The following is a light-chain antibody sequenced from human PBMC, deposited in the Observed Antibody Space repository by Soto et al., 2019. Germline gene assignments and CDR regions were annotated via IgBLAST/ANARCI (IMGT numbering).Light chain of an antibody. J-gene: IGKJ4*01. CDR1: QSVNNY. CDR2: DAF. Sequence: ENVLKQSPATLSLSPGERAALSCRASQSVNNYLAWYQQKPGQAPRLLIYDAFNRATGIPARFSGSGSGTDFTLTISSLEPEDFAVYYCQQRSTWPLTFGGGTKVEIK. V-gene: IGKV3-11*01. CDR3: QQRSTWPLT.